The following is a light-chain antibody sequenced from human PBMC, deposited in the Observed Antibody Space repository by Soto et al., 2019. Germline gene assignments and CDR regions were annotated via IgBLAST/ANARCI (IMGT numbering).Light chain of an antibody. V-gene: IGLV2-14*01. Sequence: QSALTPPPSVSGSPGQSITDSCPGTSSDIGASNFVSWYQHLPGRAPKVIIFEATNRPSGVSDRFSGSKAGITASLTISGLQADDEAEYFCISYKTDYTFVFGTGNKGIVL. CDR1: SSDIGASNF. J-gene: IGLJ1*01. CDR2: EAT. CDR3: ISYKTDYTFV.